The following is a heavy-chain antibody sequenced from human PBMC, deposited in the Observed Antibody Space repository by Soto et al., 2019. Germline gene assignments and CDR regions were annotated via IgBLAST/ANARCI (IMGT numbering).Heavy chain of an antibody. Sequence: YGSWIRQPPGKRLEWIGYIYYTGSTNYNPSLRSRVTISIDTSKNQFSLQLSSVTAADTAVYFCARYPRLDCRGQGTLVTVSS. CDR2: IYYTGST. CDR3: ARYPRLDC. J-gene: IGHJ4*02. V-gene: IGHV4-59*08. CDR1: Y.